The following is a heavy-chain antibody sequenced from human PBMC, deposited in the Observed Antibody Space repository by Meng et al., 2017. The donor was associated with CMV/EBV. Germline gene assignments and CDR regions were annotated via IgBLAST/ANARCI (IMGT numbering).Heavy chain of an antibody. D-gene: IGHD4-11*01. CDR2: ISSSGSTI. J-gene: IGHJ4*02. Sequence: GGSLRLSCAASGFTFSDYYMSWIRQAPRKGLEWVSYISSSGSTIYYADSVKGRFTISRDNAKNSLYLQMNSLRAEDTAVYYCARRDDYSNYVLFYWGQGTLVTVSS. CDR3: ARRDDYSNYVLFY. V-gene: IGHV3-11*01. CDR1: GFTFSDYY.